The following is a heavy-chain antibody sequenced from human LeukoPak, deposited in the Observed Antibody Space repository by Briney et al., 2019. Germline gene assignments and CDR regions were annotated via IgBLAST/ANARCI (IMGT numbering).Heavy chain of an antibody. CDR2: LHPYGDF. CDR3: ARGRDRSKAGDH. Sequence: SETLSLTCAGHGGSCSDYYCSWIRQPPGKGLEWIGELHPYGDFYYNPSLRSRLTISIDTSKTQFSLRLTSVTAGDTAFYYCARGRDRSKAGDHWGQGSLVTVSS. D-gene: IGHD5-24*01. V-gene: IGHV4-34*01. CDR1: GGSCSDYY. J-gene: IGHJ4*02.